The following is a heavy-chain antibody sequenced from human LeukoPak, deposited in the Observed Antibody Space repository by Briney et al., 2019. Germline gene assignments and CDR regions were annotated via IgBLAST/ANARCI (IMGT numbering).Heavy chain of an antibody. Sequence: ATVKLLYNASGHTFTRYGIRGVRRASGQRCEWMGWISSYNGNTHYAQKSKRRVHMTRDTSTSTAYMELRSLRSDDTAVYYCARDREELAPFDYWGQGTLVTVSS. V-gene: IGHV1-18*01. CDR2: ISSYNGNT. CDR3: ARDREELAPFDY. CDR1: GHTFTRYG. D-gene: IGHD6-6*01. J-gene: IGHJ4*02.